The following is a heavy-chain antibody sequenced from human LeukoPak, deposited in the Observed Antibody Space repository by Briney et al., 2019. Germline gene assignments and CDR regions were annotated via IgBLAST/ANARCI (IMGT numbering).Heavy chain of an antibody. V-gene: IGHV1-46*01. J-gene: IGHJ4*02. CDR3: ATSPDYYDSSGYPTDY. Sequence: ASVKVSCKASGCTFTSYYMHWVRQAPGQGLEWMGIINPSGGSTSYAQKFQGRVTMTRDTSTSTVYMELSSLRSEDTTVYYCATSPDYYDSSGYPTDYWGQGTLVTVSS. CDR1: GCTFTSYY. D-gene: IGHD3-22*01. CDR2: INPSGGST.